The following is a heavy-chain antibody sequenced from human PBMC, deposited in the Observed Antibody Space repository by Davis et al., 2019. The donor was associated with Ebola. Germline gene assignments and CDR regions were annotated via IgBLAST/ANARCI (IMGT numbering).Heavy chain of an antibody. J-gene: IGHJ6*02. Sequence: MPSETLSLTCAVYGGSFSGYYWSWIRQPPGKGLEWIGEINHSGSTNYNPSLKSRVTISVDTSKNQFSLKLSSVTAADTAVYYCGTRRTRYSSGWYGYYYGMDVWGQGTTVTVSS. CDR3: GTRRTRYSSGWYGYYYGMDV. D-gene: IGHD6-19*01. CDR1: GGSFSGYY. V-gene: IGHV4-34*01. CDR2: INHSGST.